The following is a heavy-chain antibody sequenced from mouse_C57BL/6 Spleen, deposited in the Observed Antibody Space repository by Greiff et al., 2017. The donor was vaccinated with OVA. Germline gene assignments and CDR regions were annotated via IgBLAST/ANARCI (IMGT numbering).Heavy chain of an antibody. CDR2: IDPEDGDT. Sequence: EVQRVESGAELVRPGASVKLSCTASGFNIKDYYMHWVKQRPEQGLEWIGRIDPEDGDTEYAPKFQGKATMTADTSSNTAYLQLSSLTSEDTAVYYCTGQLRLRNAMDYWGQGTSVTVSS. J-gene: IGHJ4*01. D-gene: IGHD3-2*02. V-gene: IGHV14-1*01. CDR3: TGQLRLRNAMDY. CDR1: GFNIKDYY.